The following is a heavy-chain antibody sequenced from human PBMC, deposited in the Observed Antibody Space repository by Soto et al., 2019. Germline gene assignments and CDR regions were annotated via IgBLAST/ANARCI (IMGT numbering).Heavy chain of an antibody. V-gene: IGHV3-43*01. CDR1: GFTFDDYT. CDR3: AKDIMGAYSSSPNYYYYGMDV. CDR2: ISWDGGST. J-gene: IGHJ6*02. Sequence: EVQLVESGGVVVQPGGSLRLSCAASGFTFDDYTMHWVRQAPGKGLEWVSLISWDGGSTYYADSVKGRFTISRDNSKNSLYLQMNSLRTEDTALYYCAKDIMGAYSSSPNYYYYGMDVWGQGTTVTVSS. D-gene: IGHD6-6*01.